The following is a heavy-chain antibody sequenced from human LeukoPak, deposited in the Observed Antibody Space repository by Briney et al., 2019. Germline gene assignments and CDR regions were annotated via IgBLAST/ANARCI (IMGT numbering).Heavy chain of an antibody. V-gene: IGHV3-23*01. D-gene: IGHD3-16*01. CDR2: ISSSGGTT. CDR1: GFTFNNCA. Sequence: GGSLRLSCAASGFTFNNCAMSWVRQAPGKGLEWVSGISSSGGTTHYAGSVKGRFTISRDNSKNTLNLQMNSLRAEDTAVYYCARDHNWGFDYWGQGTLVTVSS. CDR3: ARDHNWGFDY. J-gene: IGHJ4*02.